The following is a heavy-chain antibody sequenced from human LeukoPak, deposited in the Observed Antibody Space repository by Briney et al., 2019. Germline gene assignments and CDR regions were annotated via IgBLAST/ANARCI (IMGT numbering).Heavy chain of an antibody. CDR1: GFSFSNAW. CDR3: TSRATTTNDN. Sequence: GGSLRLSCTASGFSFSNAWMNWVRQAPGKGLEWVGRIKTKADGETTGYAASVKGRFTISRDDSKNTLYLQMNSLKTEDTAVYYCTSRATTTNDNWGQGTLVTVSS. J-gene: IGHJ4*02. CDR2: IKTKADGETT. D-gene: IGHD1-26*01. V-gene: IGHV3-15*01.